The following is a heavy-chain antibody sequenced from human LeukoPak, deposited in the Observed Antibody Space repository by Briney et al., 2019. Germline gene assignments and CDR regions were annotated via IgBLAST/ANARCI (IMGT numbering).Heavy chain of an antibody. CDR1: GDSISKYY. D-gene: IGHD2-15*01. V-gene: IGHV4-4*07. CDR2: IDDSGST. CDR3: VRVSCSGRSCFSDS. Sequence: SETLSLTCTVSGDSISKYYWRWLRQPAGKSLQWLGRIDDSGSTTYNSFLKGRVAISVDTAKNQFSLNVTSVTAADTALYYCVRVSCSGRSCFSDSWGQGTRVTVSS. J-gene: IGHJ4*02.